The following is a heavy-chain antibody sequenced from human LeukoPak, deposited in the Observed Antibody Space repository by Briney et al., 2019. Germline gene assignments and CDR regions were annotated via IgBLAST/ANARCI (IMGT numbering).Heavy chain of an antibody. CDR1: GDSISSTSYY. D-gene: IGHD6-13*01. CDR2: IFYSGST. J-gene: IGHJ4*02. V-gene: IGHV4-39*01. Sequence: SETLSLTCSVSGDSISSTSYYWGWIRQPPGKGLEWIGSIFYSGSTFYNPSLKSRVTISVDTSKNQFSLKLNSVTAADTAVYYCARHPYSSSWFNYWGPGTLVTVSS. CDR3: ARHPYSSSWFNY.